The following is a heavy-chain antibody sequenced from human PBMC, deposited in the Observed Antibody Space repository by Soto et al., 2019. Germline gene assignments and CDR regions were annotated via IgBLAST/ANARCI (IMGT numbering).Heavy chain of an antibody. CDR2: INAGNGNT. D-gene: IGHD3-3*01. Sequence: GASGKVSCKASGYTFTSYAMHWVRQAPGQRLEWMGWINAGNGNTKYSQKFQGRVTITRDTSASTAYMELSSLRSEDTAVYYCARAQDFLNAFDIWGQGTMVTVSS. CDR1: GYTFTSYA. V-gene: IGHV1-3*01. J-gene: IGHJ3*02. CDR3: ARAQDFLNAFDI.